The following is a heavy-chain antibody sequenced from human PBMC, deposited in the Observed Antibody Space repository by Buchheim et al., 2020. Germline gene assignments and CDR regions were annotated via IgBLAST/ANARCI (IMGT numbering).Heavy chain of an antibody. V-gene: IGHV3-30*18. D-gene: IGHD3-3*01. CDR1: GFTFSSFG. CDR2: ISYDGSNK. CDR3: AKGDVRYYDFWSGYPSKYYYGMDV. J-gene: IGHJ6*02. Sequence: QVQLVESGGGVVQPGRSLRLSCAASGFTFSSFGMHWVRQAPGKGLEWVAVISYDGSNKYYADSVKGRFTISRDNSKNTLYLQMNSLRAEDTAVYYCAKGDVRYYDFWSGYPSKYYYGMDVWGQGTT.